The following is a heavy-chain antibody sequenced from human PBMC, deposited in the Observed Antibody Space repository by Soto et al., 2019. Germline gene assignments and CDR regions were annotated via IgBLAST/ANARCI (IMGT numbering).Heavy chain of an antibody. D-gene: IGHD6-13*01. CDR1: GFTVSSNY. J-gene: IGHJ4*02. V-gene: IGHV3-53*01. CDR2: IYSGGST. CDR3: ARGGLEQQLVPFDY. Sequence: PGGSLRLSCAASGFTVSSNYMSWVRQAPGKGLEWVSVIYSGGSTYYADSVKGRFTISRDNSKNTLYLQMDSLRAEDTAVYYCARGGLEQQLVPFDYWGQGTLVTVS.